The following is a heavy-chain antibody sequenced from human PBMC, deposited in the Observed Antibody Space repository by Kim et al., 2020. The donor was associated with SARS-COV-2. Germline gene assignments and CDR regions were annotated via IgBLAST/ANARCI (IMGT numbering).Heavy chain of an antibody. CDR2: K. J-gene: IGHJ4*02. V-gene: IGHV2-5*01. Sequence: KRYSPSLKSRLTITKDTSKNQVVLTMTNMDPVDTATYYCAHSVGATKVGYWGQGTLVTVSS. D-gene: IGHD1-26*01. CDR3: AHSVGATKVGY.